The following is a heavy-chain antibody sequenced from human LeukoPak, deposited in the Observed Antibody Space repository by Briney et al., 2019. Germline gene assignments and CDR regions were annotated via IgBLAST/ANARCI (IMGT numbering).Heavy chain of an antibody. J-gene: IGHJ3*02. CDR2: IKQDGSEK. CDR3: AREQLEPTSSYAFDI. CDR1: GFTFSSYW. V-gene: IGHV3-7*01. D-gene: IGHD1-1*01. Sequence: PGGSLRLSCAASGFTFSSYWINWVRQAPGKGLEWVANIKQDGSEKYYVDSVKGRFTISRDNAKNSLYLQMNSLRAEDTAVYYCAREQLEPTSSYAFDIWGQGKMVTVSS.